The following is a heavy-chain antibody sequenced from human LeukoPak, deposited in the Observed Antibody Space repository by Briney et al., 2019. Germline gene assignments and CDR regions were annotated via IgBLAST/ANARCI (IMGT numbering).Heavy chain of an antibody. D-gene: IGHD4-23*01. J-gene: IGHJ4*02. CDR3: ARDHYGGTWI. V-gene: IGHV4-61*02. Sequence: SQTLSLTCTVSGGSISSGSYYWSWIRQPAGKGLEWIGRIYTSGSTNYNPSLKSRVTISVDTSKNQFSLKLSSVTAADTAVHYCARDHYGGTWIWGQGTLVTVSS. CDR2: IYTSGST. CDR1: GGSISSGSYY.